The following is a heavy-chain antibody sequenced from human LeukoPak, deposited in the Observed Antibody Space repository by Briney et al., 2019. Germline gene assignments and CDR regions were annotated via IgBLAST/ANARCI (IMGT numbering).Heavy chain of an antibody. Sequence: PSETLSLTCTVSGGSISSSSYYWGWIRQPPGKGLEWIGNGYYSGSTYYNPSLKSRVTILLDTSKNQFSLKLSSVTAADTAVYYCARRAGAYSHPYDYWGQGTLVTVSS. J-gene: IGHJ4*02. D-gene: IGHD4/OR15-4a*01. CDR3: ARRAGAYSHPYDY. CDR2: GYYSGST. V-gene: IGHV4-39*07. CDR1: GGSISSSSYY.